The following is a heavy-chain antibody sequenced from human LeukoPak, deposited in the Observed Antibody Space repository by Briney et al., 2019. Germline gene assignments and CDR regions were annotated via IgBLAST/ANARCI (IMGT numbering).Heavy chain of an antibody. CDR3: TKSSPGYSSGWLQH. V-gene: IGHV3-9*03. D-gene: IGHD6-19*01. CDR1: GFTFDDYA. J-gene: IGHJ1*01. CDR2: ISWNSGRI. Sequence: GGSLRLSCAASGFTFDDYAMQWVRQAPGKGLEWVSGISWNSGRIDYADSVKGRFTISRDNAKKSLYLQMNSLRAEDMALYYCTKSSPGYSSGWLQHWGQGTLVTVSS.